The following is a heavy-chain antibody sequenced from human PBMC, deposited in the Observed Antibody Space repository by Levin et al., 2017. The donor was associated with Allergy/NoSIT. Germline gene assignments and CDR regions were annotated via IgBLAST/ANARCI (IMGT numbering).Heavy chain of an antibody. CDR1: GFTFSDFY. CDR3: GRGRSSWYFG. V-gene: IGHV3-11*01. J-gene: IGHJ4*02. D-gene: IGHD6-13*01. CDR2: ISGDGNSM. Sequence: PGGSLRLSCAASGFTFSDFYMSWIRQAPGKGLEWVSYISGDGNSMYTSDSVRGRFTISRDNARNSLYLQMDSLRVEDTAVYYCGRGRSSWYFGGGQGTLVTVSS.